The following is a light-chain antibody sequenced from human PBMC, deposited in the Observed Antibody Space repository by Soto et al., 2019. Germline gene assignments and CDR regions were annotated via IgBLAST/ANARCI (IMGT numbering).Light chain of an antibody. J-gene: IGKJ5*01. CDR1: QDIRSY. Sequence: DIQMTQSPSTLSASVGDRVTINCRASQDIRSYLAWYQQKAGRAPKLLIYAASTLQSEVPSRFSGSGSGTEFTLTISSLQPEDFATYYCQQLNSFPITFGLGTRLEIK. V-gene: IGKV1-9*01. CDR2: AAS. CDR3: QQLNSFPIT.